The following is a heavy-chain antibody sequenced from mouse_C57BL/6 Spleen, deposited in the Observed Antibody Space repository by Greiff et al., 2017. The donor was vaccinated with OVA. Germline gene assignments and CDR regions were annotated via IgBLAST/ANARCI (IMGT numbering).Heavy chain of an antibody. Sequence: VMLVESGGGLVKPGGSLKLSCAASGFTFSSYAMSWVRRTPEKRLEWVATISDGGSYTYYPDNVKGRFTISRDNAKNNLYLQMSHLKSEDTAMYYCAREDYGSSYPYYFDYWGQGTTLTVSS. CDR3: AREDYGSSYPYYFDY. CDR2: ISDGGSYT. CDR1: GFTFSSYA. J-gene: IGHJ2*01. V-gene: IGHV5-4*01. D-gene: IGHD1-1*01.